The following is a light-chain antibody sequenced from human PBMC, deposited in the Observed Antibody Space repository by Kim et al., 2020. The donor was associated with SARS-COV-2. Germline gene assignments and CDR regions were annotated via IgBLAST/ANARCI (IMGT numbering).Light chain of an antibody. V-gene: IGKV3-20*01. CDR1: QSVTSNF. Sequence: SPGDRATLSCRASQSVTSNFFAWYQKTRRQPPRLLICGATRRATGIPDRFSGSASGNDFPLTISRLEPEDFVVYYYQHYNSSPATFGRGTKVDIK. CDR3: QHYNSSPAT. J-gene: IGKJ1*01. CDR2: GAT.